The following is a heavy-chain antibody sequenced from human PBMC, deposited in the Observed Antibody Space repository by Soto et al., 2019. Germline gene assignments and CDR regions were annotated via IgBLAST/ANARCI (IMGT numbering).Heavy chain of an antibody. V-gene: IGHV3-30*18. CDR2: ISYDGSNK. J-gene: IGHJ6*02. CDR1: GFTFSSYG. CDR3: AKDGSFSHGSGSYLFHPLVGMDV. Sequence: GGSLRLSCAASGFTFSSYGMHWVRQAPGKGLEWVAVISYDGSNKYYADSVKGRFTISRDNSKNTLYLQMNSLRAEDTAVYYCAKDGSFSHGSGSYLFHPLVGMDVWGQGTTVTVSS. D-gene: IGHD3-10*01.